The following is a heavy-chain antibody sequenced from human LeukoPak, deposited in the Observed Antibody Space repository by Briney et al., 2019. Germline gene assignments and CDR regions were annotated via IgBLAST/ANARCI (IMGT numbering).Heavy chain of an antibody. V-gene: IGHV3-53*01. CDR3: ARDLRSSPPGDY. Sequence: GGSLRLSCAASGFTVSSNYMSWVRQAPGKGLEWVSVIYIGGSTYYADSVKGRFTISRDISKNTLYLQMNSLRAEDTAMYYCARDLRSSPPGDYWGQGTLVTVSS. CDR1: GFTVSSNY. CDR2: IYIGGST. J-gene: IGHJ4*02. D-gene: IGHD6-13*01.